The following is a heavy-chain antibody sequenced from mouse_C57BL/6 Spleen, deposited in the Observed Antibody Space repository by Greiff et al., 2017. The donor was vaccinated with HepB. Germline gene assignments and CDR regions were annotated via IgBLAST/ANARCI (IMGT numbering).Heavy chain of an antibody. CDR2: LRGGGGNT. J-gene: IGHJ2*01. D-gene: IGHD1-2*01. V-gene: IGHV5-9*01. CDR3: ARQDYYGYYFDY. Sequence: EVQVVESGGGLVKPGGSLKLSCAASGFTFSSSTMPWVRPTPDKRLEWVATLRGGGGNTYYPDSVKGRFTISRDNAKNTLYLQMSRLRSEDTALYYCARQDYYGYYFDYWGQGTILTVSS. CDR1: GFTFSSST.